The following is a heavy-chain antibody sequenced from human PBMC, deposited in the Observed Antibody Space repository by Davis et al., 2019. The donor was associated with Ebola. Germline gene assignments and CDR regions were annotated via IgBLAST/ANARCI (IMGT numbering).Heavy chain of an antibody. CDR2: ISSSGSTI. CDR3: ARGMGDYGLFDI. Sequence: GESLKISCAASGFTFSSYSMNWVRQAPGKGLEWVSYISSSGSTIYYADSVKGRFTISRDNAKNSLYLQMNSLRAEDTAVYYCARGMGDYGLFDIWGQGTMVTVSS. D-gene: IGHD4-17*01. V-gene: IGHV3-48*04. CDR1: GFTFSSYS. J-gene: IGHJ3*02.